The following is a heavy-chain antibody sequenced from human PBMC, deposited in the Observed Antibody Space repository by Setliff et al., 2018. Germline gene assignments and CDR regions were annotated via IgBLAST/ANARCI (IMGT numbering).Heavy chain of an antibody. J-gene: IGHJ6*02. D-gene: IGHD5-18*01. Sequence: GGSLRLSCAASGFTFSDYYMSWVRQAPGKGLEWVSAISNSGGGTYYADSVKGRFTISRDNSKNTLFLQMNSLRAEDTAVYYCARDSVYSHAPYYYYYYGMDVWGQGTTVTVSS. V-gene: IGHV3-23*01. CDR1: GFTFSDYY. CDR3: ARDSVYSHAPYYYYYYGMDV. CDR2: ISNSGGGT.